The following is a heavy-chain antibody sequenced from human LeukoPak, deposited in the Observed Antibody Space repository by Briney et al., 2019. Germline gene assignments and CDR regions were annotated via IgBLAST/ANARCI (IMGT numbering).Heavy chain of an antibody. V-gene: IGHV3-7*01. D-gene: IGHD3-3*01. CDR2: IKQDGSEK. J-gene: IGHJ4*02. Sequence: GGSLRLSCAASGFTFSSYWMSWVRQAPGKGLEWVANIKQDGSEKYYVDSVKGRFTISRDNAKNSLYLQMNSLRAEDTAVYYCARGPLREVLEWLLHFDYWGQGTLVTVSS. CDR3: ARGPLREVLEWLLHFDY. CDR1: GFTFSSYW.